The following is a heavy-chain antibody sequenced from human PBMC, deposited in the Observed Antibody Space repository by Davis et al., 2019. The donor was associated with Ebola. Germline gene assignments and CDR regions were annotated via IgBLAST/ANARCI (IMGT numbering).Heavy chain of an antibody. CDR2: IYHSGST. D-gene: IGHD3-3*01. V-gene: IGHV4-34*01. J-gene: IGHJ3*02. CDR3: ARDPLGVRAFDI. CDR1: GGSFSGYY. Sequence: MPSETLSLTCAVYGGSFSGYYWSWIRQPPGKGLEWIGEIYHSGSTNYNPSLKSRVTISVDKSKNQFSLKLSSVTAADTAVYYCARDPLGVRAFDIWGQGTMVTVSS.